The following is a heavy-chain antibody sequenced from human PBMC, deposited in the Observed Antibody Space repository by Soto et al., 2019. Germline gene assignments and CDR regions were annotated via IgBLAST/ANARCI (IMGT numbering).Heavy chain of an antibody. CDR1: GFTFSSYW. CDR3: ARDRALMSTMVRGVITS. V-gene: IGHV3-74*01. CDR2: INSDGSST. D-gene: IGHD3-10*01. Sequence: GGSLRLSCAASGFTFSSYWMHWVRQAPGKGLVWVSRINSDGSSTSYADSVKGRFTISRDNAKNTLYLQMNSLRAEDTAVYYCARDRALMSTMVRGVITSWGQGTLVTVSS. J-gene: IGHJ5*02.